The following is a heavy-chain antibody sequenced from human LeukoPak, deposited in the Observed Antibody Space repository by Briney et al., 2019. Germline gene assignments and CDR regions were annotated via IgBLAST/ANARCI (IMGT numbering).Heavy chain of an antibody. CDR3: ARSPSGSYPD. V-gene: IGHV4-39*07. Sequence: SETLSLTCTVSGGSISSTNNYWAWIRQPPGKGLEWIGSISYSGSTSYNLSLKRRVTMSIDTSKNHFSLRLSSMTAADTATYYCARSPSGSYPDWGQGTLVTVSS. CDR2: ISYSGST. D-gene: IGHD1-26*01. CDR1: GGSISSTNNY. J-gene: IGHJ4*02.